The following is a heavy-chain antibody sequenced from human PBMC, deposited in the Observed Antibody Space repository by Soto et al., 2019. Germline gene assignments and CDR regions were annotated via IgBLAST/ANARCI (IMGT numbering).Heavy chain of an antibody. CDR1: EYTFTNYE. J-gene: IGHJ4*02. D-gene: IGHD3-9*01. V-gene: IGHV1-8*01. Sequence: ASVKVSCKASEYTFTNYEINWVRQATGQGLEWMGWMNPNSGKTGYAQKFQGRVTMTRNTSISTAYMELSSLRSEDTAVYHCTRGRFEARIWGQGALVTVSS. CDR3: TRGRFEARI. CDR2: MNPNSGKT.